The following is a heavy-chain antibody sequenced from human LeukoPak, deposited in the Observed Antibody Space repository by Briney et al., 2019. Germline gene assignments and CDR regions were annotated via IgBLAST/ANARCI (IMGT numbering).Heavy chain of an antibody. CDR3: ARDRRYCSGDSCYSGVDY. D-gene: IGHD2-15*01. CDR1: GLTVSSNY. J-gene: IGHJ4*02. CDR2: IYSGGSQ. Sequence: PGESLRLSCAASGLTVSSNYMTWVRQAPGKGLEWVSVIYSGGSQYYADSVKGRFSISRDNSKNTVYLQMNGLRAEDTAVYYCARDRRYCSGDSCYSGVDYWGQGTLVTVSS. V-gene: IGHV3-53*01.